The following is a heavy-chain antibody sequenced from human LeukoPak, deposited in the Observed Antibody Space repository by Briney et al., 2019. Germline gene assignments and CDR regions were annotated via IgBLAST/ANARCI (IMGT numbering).Heavy chain of an antibody. Sequence: GGSLRLSCAASGFTFRSYWMAWVRQAPGKGLEWVANIKEDESAKHQADSVKGRFTISRDNAQNSVYLQMSSLRGEDTAVYYCAGDVGGSLDYWGQGTLVTVSS. CDR1: GFTFRSYW. D-gene: IGHD1-26*01. CDR2: IKEDESAK. V-gene: IGHV3-7*01. CDR3: AGDVGGSLDY. J-gene: IGHJ4*02.